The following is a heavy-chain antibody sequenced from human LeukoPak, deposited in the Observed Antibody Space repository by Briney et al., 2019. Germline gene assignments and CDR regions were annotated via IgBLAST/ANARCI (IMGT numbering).Heavy chain of an antibody. Sequence: GRSLRLSCAASGFTFSSYAMHWVRQAPGKGLEWVAVISYDGSNKYYADSVKGRFTISRDNSKNTLYLQMNSLRAEDTAVYYCARDHYGSGSYSPSEYLGQGTLVTVSS. D-gene: IGHD3-10*01. J-gene: IGHJ4*02. V-gene: IGHV3-30-3*01. CDR1: GFTFSSYA. CDR3: ARDHYGSGSYSPSEY. CDR2: ISYDGSNK.